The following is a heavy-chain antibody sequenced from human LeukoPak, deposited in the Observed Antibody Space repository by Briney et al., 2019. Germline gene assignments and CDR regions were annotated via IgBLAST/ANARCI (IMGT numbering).Heavy chain of an antibody. Sequence: SGTLSLTCGVSGGSISNTNWWSWVRQPPGQGLEWIGEISLTGLTHYSPSLESRVTVSLDKSKNQLSLNLTSVTAADTAVYYCSRENGAFSPFGYWGQGTLVTVLS. CDR2: ISLTGLT. V-gene: IGHV4-4*02. J-gene: IGHJ4*02. CDR1: GGSISNTNW. D-gene: IGHD2-8*01. CDR3: SRENGAFSPFGY.